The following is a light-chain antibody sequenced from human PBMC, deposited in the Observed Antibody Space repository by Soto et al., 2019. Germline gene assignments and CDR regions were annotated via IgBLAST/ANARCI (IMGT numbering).Light chain of an antibody. J-gene: IGKJ1*01. Sequence: AIQMTQSPSSLSASVEDRVTITCRASQDISDDVGWYQQTPGRAPKLLISGASRLQSGVPSRFSGSGSGAVFTLTITSLRPEDSATYYCLQNHNYPRTFGQGTKGEI. CDR3: LQNHNYPRT. CDR1: QDISDD. V-gene: IGKV1-6*01. CDR2: GAS.